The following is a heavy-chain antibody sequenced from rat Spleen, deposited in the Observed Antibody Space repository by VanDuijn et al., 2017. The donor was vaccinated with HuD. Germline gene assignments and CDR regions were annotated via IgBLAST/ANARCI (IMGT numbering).Heavy chain of an antibody. Sequence: EVQLVESGRGLVQPGRSLKLSCAASGFTFSNYDMAWVRQAPTKGLEWVASISTSGGSTYYRDSVKGRFTVSRDNAKSTLYLQMDSLRSEDTATYYCASFYSGLYVMDAWGQGASVTVSS. D-gene: IGHD1-1*01. V-gene: IGHV5-25*01. J-gene: IGHJ4*01. CDR1: GFTFSNYD. CDR2: ISTSGGST. CDR3: ASFYSGLYVMDA.